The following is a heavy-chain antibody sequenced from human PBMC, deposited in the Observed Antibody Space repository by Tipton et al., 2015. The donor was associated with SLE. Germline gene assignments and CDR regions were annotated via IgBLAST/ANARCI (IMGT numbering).Heavy chain of an antibody. J-gene: IGHJ6*03. CDR2: INHSGST. CDR1: GGSFSGYY. CDR3: ARGYTDMRQRIYYYMDV. V-gene: IGHV4-34*01. Sequence: TLSLTCAVYGGSFSGYYWSWIRQPPGKGLEWIGEINHSGSTNYNPSLKSRVTISVDTSKNQFSLKLSSVTAADTAVYYCARGYTDMRQRIYYYMDVWGNGTTVTVSS. D-gene: IGHD2-2*02.